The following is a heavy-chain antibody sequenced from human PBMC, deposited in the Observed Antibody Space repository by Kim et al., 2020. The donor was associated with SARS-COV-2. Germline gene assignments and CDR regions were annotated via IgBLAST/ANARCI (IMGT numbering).Heavy chain of an antibody. V-gene: IGHV1-3*01. Sequence: ASVKVSCKASGYTLTNYAVHWVRQAPGQRLEWMGWINAGIGNTKYSQNFQGRVTITRDTSASTAYMELSSLKSEDTAVYYCARDYSGPYYYGMDVWGQGTTVTVSS. CDR3: ARDYSGPYYYGMDV. CDR2: INAGIGNT. D-gene: IGHD3-10*01. CDR1: GYTLTNYA. J-gene: IGHJ6*02.